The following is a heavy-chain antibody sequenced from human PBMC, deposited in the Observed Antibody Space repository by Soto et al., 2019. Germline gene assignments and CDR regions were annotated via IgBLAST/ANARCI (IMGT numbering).Heavy chain of an antibody. V-gene: IGHV1-18*04. D-gene: IGHD1-26*01. CDR1: GDTLTSYG. J-gene: IGHJ4*02. Sequence: QVQLVQSGPEVIKPGASLNVSCTASGDTLTSYGVTWVRQAPGQGLEWMGFHSGQNGNTNYAQRFQGMITMTADMSAATAYLQLRTLRSDDTAIYYCAVGKDFDYWGQGTLVIVSS. CDR2: HSGQNGNT. CDR3: AVGKDFDY.